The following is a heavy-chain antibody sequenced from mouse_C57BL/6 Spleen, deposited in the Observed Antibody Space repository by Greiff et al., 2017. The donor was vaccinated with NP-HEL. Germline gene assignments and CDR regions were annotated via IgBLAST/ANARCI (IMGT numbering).Heavy chain of an antibody. J-gene: IGHJ3*01. D-gene: IGHD2-3*01. Sequence: VQLQQSGAELVRPGASVTLSCTASGYTFTDYEMHWVKQTPVHGLEWIGAIDPETGGTAYNQKFKGQAILTADKSSSTAYMELRSLTSEDSAVYYNTGHDGYYKCAYWGQGTLVTVSA. CDR1: GYTFTDYE. V-gene: IGHV1-15*01. CDR2: IDPETGGT. CDR3: TGHDGYYKCAY.